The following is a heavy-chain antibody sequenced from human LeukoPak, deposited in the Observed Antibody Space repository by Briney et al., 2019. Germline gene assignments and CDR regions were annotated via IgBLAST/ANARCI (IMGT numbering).Heavy chain of an antibody. CDR3: ARNRYCSGGSCYHDY. CDR2: IFSSGST. V-gene: IGHV4-59*08. D-gene: IGHD2-15*01. J-gene: IGHJ4*02. Sequence: SETLTLTCTVSGGSISGYSWSWIRQPPGKGLEWIGCIFSSGSTSYNPSLKSRVTISEDTSKNQFSLTLRSVTAADTAVYYCARNRYCSGGSCYHDYWGQGTLVTAST. CDR1: GGSISGYS.